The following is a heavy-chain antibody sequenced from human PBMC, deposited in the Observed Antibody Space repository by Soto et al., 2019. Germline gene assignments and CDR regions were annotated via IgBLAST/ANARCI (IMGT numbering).Heavy chain of an antibody. V-gene: IGHV3-30*03. CDR1: GSTFSNYD. J-gene: IGHJ4*02. CDR2: ISFDGSKT. Sequence: GGSLRVSCEASGSTFSNYDMDWVRQAPGKGLEWVAIISFDGSKTYYADSVKGRFTVSRDNSKNTLFLQMNSLRPDDTATYYCVRERYRRSYAAFRGQASLLTVSS. CDR3: VRERYRRSYAAF. D-gene: IGHD2-2*01.